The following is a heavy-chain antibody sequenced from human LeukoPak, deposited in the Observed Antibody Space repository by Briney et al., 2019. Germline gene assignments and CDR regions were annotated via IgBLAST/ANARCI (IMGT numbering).Heavy chain of an antibody. CDR3: ARGFTMTDY. D-gene: IGHD3-22*01. J-gene: IGHJ4*02. CDR2: IYHSGST. CDR1: GYSISSGYY. V-gene: IGHV4-38-2*02. Sequence: NPSETLSLTCTVSGYSISSGYYWGWIRQPPGKGLEWIGSIYHSGSTYYNPSLKSRVTISVDTSKNQFSLKLSSVTAAGTAVYYCARGFTMTDYWGQGTLVTVSS.